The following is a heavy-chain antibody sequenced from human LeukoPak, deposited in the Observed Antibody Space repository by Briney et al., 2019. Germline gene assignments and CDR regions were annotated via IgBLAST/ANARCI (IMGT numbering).Heavy chain of an antibody. D-gene: IGHD3-10*01. CDR2: ISSSGSTI. Sequence: GGSLRLSCAASGFTFSSYEMNWVRQAPGKGLEWVSYISSSGSTIYYADSVKGRFTISRDNAKNSLYLQMNSLRAEDTAVYYCVRGTSMVRGVPSYFDYWGQGTLVTVSS. J-gene: IGHJ4*02. CDR3: VRGTSMVRGVPSYFDY. V-gene: IGHV3-48*03. CDR1: GFTFSSYE.